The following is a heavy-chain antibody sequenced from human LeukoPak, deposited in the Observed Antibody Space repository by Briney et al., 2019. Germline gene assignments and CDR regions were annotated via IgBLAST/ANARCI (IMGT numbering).Heavy chain of an antibody. D-gene: IGHD1-26*01. CDR1: GYNFIDFS. J-gene: IGHJ4*02. V-gene: IGHV1-2*02. CDR2: INQNNGGT. CDR3: AREGWDPHLEY. Sequence: ASVKVSCKASGYNFIDFSMHWVRQAPGQGLEWMGWINQNNGGTNYAQNFQGRVTMTWDPSISTAYMELRSLRYDDTAVYYCAREGWDPHLEYWGQGTLVTVSS.